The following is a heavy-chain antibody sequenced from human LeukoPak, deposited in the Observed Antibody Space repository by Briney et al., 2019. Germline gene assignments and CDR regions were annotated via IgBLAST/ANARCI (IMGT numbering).Heavy chain of an antibody. V-gene: IGHV1-2*02. J-gene: IGHJ3*02. CDR1: GYTFTVYY. Sequence: SVTVSCKPSGYTFTVYYMHWVRQAPGQGLEWLGWINPNSGGTNYAQKFQGRGTMTRDTSISTAYMELSRLRSDDTAVYYCARAAAVAGTRNDAFDIWGQGTMVTVSS. CDR2: INPNSGGT. CDR3: ARAAAVAGTRNDAFDI. D-gene: IGHD6-19*01.